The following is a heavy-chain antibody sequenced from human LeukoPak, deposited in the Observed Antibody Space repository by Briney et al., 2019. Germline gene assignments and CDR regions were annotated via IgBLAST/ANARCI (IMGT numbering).Heavy chain of an antibody. CDR1: GFTFSTYA. V-gene: IGHV3-23*01. J-gene: IGHJ6*03. CDR3: ARVKRWELLSYYYMDV. CDR2: ISGSGGSI. D-gene: IGHD1-26*01. Sequence: PGGTLRLSCAASGFTFSTYAMSWVRQAPGKGLEWVSSISGSGGSIYYADSVKGRFTISRDISKYPLYLQMNSLRAEDTAVYYCARVKRWELLSYYYMDVWGKGTTVTVSS.